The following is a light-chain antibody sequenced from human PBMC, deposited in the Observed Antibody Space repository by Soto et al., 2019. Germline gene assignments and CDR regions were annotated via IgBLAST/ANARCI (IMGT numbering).Light chain of an antibody. V-gene: IGKV1-9*01. CDR3: QQLYSYPLT. CDR2: AAS. CDR1: QGITSY. J-gene: IGKJ4*01. Sequence: IQLTHSPSSLSASVGYRVTITCLASQGITSYLAWYQQKPGKAPKLLIYAASALQTGVSSRFSGSGYGTDFALTISNLQPEDFATYFCQQLYSYPLTFGGGTKVDIK.